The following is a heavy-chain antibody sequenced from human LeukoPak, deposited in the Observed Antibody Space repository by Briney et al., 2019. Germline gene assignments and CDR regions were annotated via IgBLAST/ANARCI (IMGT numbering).Heavy chain of an antibody. J-gene: IGHJ4*02. D-gene: IGHD5-24*01. CDR3: AKGDDMATINY. CDR1: GFTFSSYS. V-gene: IGHV3-21*04. Sequence: GGSLRLSCAASGFTFSSYSMNWVRQAPGKGLERVSSISSSSSYIYYADSVKGRFTISRDNAKNSLYLQMNSLRAEDTALYYCAKGDDMATINYWGQGTLVTVSS. CDR2: ISSSSSYI.